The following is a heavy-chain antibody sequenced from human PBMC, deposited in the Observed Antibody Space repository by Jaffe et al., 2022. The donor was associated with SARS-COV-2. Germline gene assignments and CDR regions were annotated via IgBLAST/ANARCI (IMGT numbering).Heavy chain of an antibody. J-gene: IGHJ1*01. CDR2: INHSGST. V-gene: IGHV4-34*01. Sequence: QVQLQQWGAGLLKPSETLSLTCAVYGGSFSGYYWSWIRQPPGKGLEWIGEINHSGSTNYNPSLKSRVTISVDTSKNQFSLKLSSVTAADTAVYYCARGRRYSYGYVYFQHWGQGTLVTVSS. D-gene: IGHD5-18*01. CDR1: GGSFSGYY. CDR3: ARGRRYSYGYVYFQH.